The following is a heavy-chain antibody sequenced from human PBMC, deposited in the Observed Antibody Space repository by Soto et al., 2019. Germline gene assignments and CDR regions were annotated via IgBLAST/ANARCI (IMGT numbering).Heavy chain of an antibody. Sequence: ASVKVSCKASGYTFTSYAMHWVRQAPGQGLEWMGWISAYNGNTNYAQKFQGRVTMTIDTSTSTAYMELRSLTSDDTAVYYCAKNGQPPYYYYGLDVWGQGTKVTVSS. CDR3: AKNGQPPYYYYGLDV. J-gene: IGHJ6*02. CDR1: GYTFTSYA. V-gene: IGHV1-18*01. D-gene: IGHD2-8*01. CDR2: ISAYNGNT.